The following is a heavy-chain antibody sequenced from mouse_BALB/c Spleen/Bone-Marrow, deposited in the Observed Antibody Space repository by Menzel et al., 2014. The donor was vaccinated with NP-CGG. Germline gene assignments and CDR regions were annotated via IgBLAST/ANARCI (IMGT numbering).Heavy chain of an antibody. Sequence: EVMLVESGGGLVQPGGSLKLSCAASGFDFSRYWMSWVRQAPGKGLEWIGGINPDSSTINYTPSLKDKFIISRDNAKNTLYLQMSKVRSEDTALYYCARAHYYGLFAYWGRGTLVTVSA. V-gene: IGHV4-1*02. J-gene: IGHJ3*01. CDR3: ARAHYYGLFAY. CDR1: GFDFSRYW. D-gene: IGHD1-2*01. CDR2: INPDSSTI.